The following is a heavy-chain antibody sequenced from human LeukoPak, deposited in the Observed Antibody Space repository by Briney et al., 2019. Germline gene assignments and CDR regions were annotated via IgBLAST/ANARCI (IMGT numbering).Heavy chain of an antibody. CDR1: GFTFSSNA. D-gene: IGHD1-26*01. V-gene: IGHV3-23*01. J-gene: IGHJ4*02. Sequence: QPGGSLILSCAAPGFTFSSNAMNWVRQAPGKGLELVSVISGSGDSTYDTDSVKGRFTIFRDNSKNTLFLQMNSLRPEDTALYYCAKAVGGTFDYWGQGTLVTVSS. CDR3: AKAVGGTFDY. CDR2: ISGSGDST.